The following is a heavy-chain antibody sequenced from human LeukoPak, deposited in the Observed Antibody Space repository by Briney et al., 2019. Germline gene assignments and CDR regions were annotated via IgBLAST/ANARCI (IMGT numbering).Heavy chain of an antibody. CDR2: IGTAGDT. CDR1: GFTFSSYD. Sequence: GGSLGLSCAASGFTFSSYDMHWVRQATGKGLEWVSAIGTAGDTYYPGSVKGRFTISRENAKNSLYLQMNSLRAGDTAVYYCARGYGLRYYYYGMDVWGQGTTVTVSS. D-gene: IGHD5-18*01. V-gene: IGHV3-13*01. CDR3: ARGYGLRYYYYGMDV. J-gene: IGHJ6*02.